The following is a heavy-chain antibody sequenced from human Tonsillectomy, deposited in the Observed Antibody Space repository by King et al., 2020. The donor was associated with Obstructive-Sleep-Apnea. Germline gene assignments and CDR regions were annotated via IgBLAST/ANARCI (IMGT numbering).Heavy chain of an antibody. J-gene: IGHJ2*01. Sequence: VQLQQWGAGLLKPSETLSLTCAVYGGSFSGYYWSWIRQPPGKGREWIGEINHSGSTNDNPSLKSQVTISVDTSKNQFSLNLNSVTAADTAVYYCAASGVVAATSSYFDAWGRGTLVTVSS. CDR1: GGSFSGYY. V-gene: IGHV4-34*01. D-gene: IGHD2-15*01. CDR3: AASGVVAATSSYFDA. CDR2: INHSGST.